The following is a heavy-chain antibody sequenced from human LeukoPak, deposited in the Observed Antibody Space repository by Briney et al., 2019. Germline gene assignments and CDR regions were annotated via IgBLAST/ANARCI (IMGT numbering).Heavy chain of an antibody. D-gene: IGHD3-10*01. J-gene: IGHJ4*02. V-gene: IGHV1-69*05. Sequence: GASVKVSCKASGGTFSSYAISWVRQAPGQGLEWMGGIIPIFGTANYAQKFQGRVTITTDESTSTAYMELSSLRSEDTAVYYCARGVFPYEYLDYWGQGTLVTVSS. CDR2: IIPIFGTA. CDR3: ARGVFPYEYLDY. CDR1: GGTFSSYA.